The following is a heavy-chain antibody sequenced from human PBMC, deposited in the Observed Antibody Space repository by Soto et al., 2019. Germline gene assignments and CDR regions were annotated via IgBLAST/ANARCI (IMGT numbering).Heavy chain of an antibody. CDR1: GYTFTHYY. CDR2: INPASGST. J-gene: IGHJ4*02. Sequence: QVQLVQSGAEVKKPGASVKVSCRTSGYTFTHYYIHWVRQATGQGLEWLGIINPASGSTNYAQDFQGRVSLSMDTSTTTVYMELSGLRAVYTAIFCWARDLAAGDHWGQGTLVTVSS. V-gene: IGHV1-46*01. CDR3: ARDLAAGDH. D-gene: IGHD6-13*01.